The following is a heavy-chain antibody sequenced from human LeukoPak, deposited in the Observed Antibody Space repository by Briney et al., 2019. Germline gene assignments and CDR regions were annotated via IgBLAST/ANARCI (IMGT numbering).Heavy chain of an antibody. Sequence: PSQTLSLTCTVSGGSISSGSYYWSWIRQPAGKGLEWIGRIYTSGSTNYNPSLKSRVTISVDTSKDQFSLKLSSVTAADTAVYYCARAEGHCSSTSCYTDYFDYWGQGTLVTVSS. V-gene: IGHV4-61*02. CDR3: ARAEGHCSSTSCYTDYFDY. CDR2: IYTSGST. D-gene: IGHD2-2*02. CDR1: GGSISSGSYY. J-gene: IGHJ4*02.